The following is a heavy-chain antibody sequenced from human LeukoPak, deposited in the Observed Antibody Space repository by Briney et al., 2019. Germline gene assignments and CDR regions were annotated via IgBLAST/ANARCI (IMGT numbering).Heavy chain of an antibody. J-gene: IGHJ3*02. CDR3: ARVIAGALGAFDI. D-gene: IGHD3-16*02. CDR1: GFTFDDYG. Sequence: PGGSLRLSCAASGFTFDDYGMGWVRQAPGKGLEWGSGINWSGGSTVYADSVKGRFTIPRDNDKNSLYLQMNSLGAEDTALYHCARVIAGALGAFDIWGQGPMVTVSS. V-gene: IGHV3-20*01. CDR2: INWSGGST.